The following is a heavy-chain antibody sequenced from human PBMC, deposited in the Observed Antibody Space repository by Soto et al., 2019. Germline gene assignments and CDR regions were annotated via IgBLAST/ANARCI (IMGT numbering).Heavy chain of an antibody. CDR2: INAGNGNT. CDR3: ARSIVVVTALDY. CDR1: GYTFTIYA. Sequence: ASVKVSCKASGYTFTIYAMHLVRQAPGQRLEWMGWINAGNGNTKYSQKFQGRVTITRDTSASTAYMELSSLRSEDTAVYYCARSIVVVTALDYWGQGTLVTVSS. D-gene: IGHD2-21*02. J-gene: IGHJ4*02. V-gene: IGHV1-3*01.